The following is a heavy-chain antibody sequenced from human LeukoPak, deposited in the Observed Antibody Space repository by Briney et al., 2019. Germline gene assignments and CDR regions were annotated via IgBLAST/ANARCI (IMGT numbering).Heavy chain of an antibody. CDR1: GFAFSTFA. CDR3: AKRHSSGWYNFDH. V-gene: IGHV3-23*01. J-gene: IGHJ4*02. CDR2: ITSNAANS. Sequence: PGGSLRLSCAASGFAFSTFAMSWVRQAPGKGLEWVSTITSNAANSYYADSVKGRFTISRDNSNDALYLQMNSLRAEDTAVYYCAKRHSSGWYNFDHWGQGTLVTVSS. D-gene: IGHD6-19*01.